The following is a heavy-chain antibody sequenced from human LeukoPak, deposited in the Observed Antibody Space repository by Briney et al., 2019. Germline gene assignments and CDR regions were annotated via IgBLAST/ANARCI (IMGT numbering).Heavy chain of an antibody. J-gene: IGHJ4*02. V-gene: IGHV3-NL1*01. Sequence: GGSLRLSCAASGFTFSSYGMHWVRQAPGKGLEWVSLIHSGGETLYADSVKGRFTITRDNSKNMLFLQMISLRAEDTAIYYCVTVRGGDWGQGTLVTVSS. D-gene: IGHD2-15*01. CDR2: IHSGGET. CDR3: VTVRGGD. CDR1: GFTFSSYG.